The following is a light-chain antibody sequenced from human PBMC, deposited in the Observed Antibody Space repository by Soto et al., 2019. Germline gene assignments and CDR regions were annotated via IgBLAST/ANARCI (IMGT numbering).Light chain of an antibody. CDR3: QKYGSSPYT. V-gene: IGKV3-20*01. Sequence: EILLTQSPGTLSLSPGEGATLSCRASESVGSNYLAWHQQKPGQAPRLLIYGASSRATGIPDRFSGSGSGTDFTLTISRLEPEDFAVYYCQKYGSSPYTFGQGTKLEIK. CDR1: ESVGSNY. J-gene: IGKJ2*01. CDR2: GAS.